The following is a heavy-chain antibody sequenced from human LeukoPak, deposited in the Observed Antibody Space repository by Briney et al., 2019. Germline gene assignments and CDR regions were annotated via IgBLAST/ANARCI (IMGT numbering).Heavy chain of an antibody. Sequence: RSSETLSLTCTVSGGSISSYYWSWIRQPAGKGLEWIGRIYTSGGTNYNPSLKSRVTMSVDTSKNQFSLKLSSVTAADTAVYYCARGNHYDSSGRFDYWGQGTLVTVSS. CDR2: IYTSGGT. J-gene: IGHJ4*02. D-gene: IGHD3-22*01. CDR1: GGSISSYY. CDR3: ARGNHYDSSGRFDY. V-gene: IGHV4-4*07.